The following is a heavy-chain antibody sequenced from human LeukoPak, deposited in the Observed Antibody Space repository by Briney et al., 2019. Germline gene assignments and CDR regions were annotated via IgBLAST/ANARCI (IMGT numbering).Heavy chain of an antibody. J-gene: IGHJ4*02. V-gene: IGHV1-2*06. Sequence: ASVKVSCEASGYTFSGDYVRWVRQAPGQGLEWMGRINPSTGGTTYAQKFQGRVTMTRDTSVSTAYMELNRLTSDDTAVYFCARDRNLYSGSFASWGQGTLVTVSS. CDR1: GYTFSGDY. CDR2: INPSTGGT. CDR3: ARDRNLYSGSFAS. D-gene: IGHD1-26*01.